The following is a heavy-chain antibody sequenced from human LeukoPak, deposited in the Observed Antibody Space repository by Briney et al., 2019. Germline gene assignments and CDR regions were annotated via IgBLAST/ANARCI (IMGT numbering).Heavy chain of an antibody. CDR1: GGSISSHY. D-gene: IGHD6-13*01. CDR3: ARETDSSSWYNWFDP. CDR2: IYYSGST. J-gene: IGHJ5*02. Sequence: SETLSLTCTVSGGSISSHYWSWIRQPPGKGLEWFGYIYYSGSTNYNPSLKSRVTISVDTSKNQFSLKLSSVTAADTAVYYCARETDSSSWYNWFDPWGQGTLVTVSS. V-gene: IGHV4-59*11.